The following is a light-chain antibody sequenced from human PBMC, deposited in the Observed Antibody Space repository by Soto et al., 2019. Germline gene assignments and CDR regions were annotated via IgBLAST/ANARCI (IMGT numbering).Light chain of an antibody. CDR1: QSVSSSY. V-gene: IGKV3-20*01. CDR3: QQYDSSPKT. CDR2: GAS. Sequence: EILLTQSRGTLSLSRGERSTLSCRSSQSVSSSYLAWYQQKPGQAPRLLIYGASSRATGIPDRFSGSGSGTDFTLTISRLEPEDFAVYYCQQYDSSPKTFGQGTKVDIK. J-gene: IGKJ1*01.